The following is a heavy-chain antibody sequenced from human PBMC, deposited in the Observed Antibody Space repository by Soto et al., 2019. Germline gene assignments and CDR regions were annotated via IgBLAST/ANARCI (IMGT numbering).Heavy chain of an antibody. V-gene: IGHV3-23*01. Sequence: GGSLRLSCGASGFFFRTNDMSWVRQTPGRCLGWVSGISGADGRTSYRGSVTGRFTISRDDSARPLYMQMNSLRDEDPSVYDCAKRACSFVSCSYFDHWGHGTLVTVS. J-gene: IGHJ4*01. D-gene: IGHD2-2*01. CDR2: ISGADGRT. CDR3: AKRACSFVSCSYFDH. CDR1: GFFFRTND.